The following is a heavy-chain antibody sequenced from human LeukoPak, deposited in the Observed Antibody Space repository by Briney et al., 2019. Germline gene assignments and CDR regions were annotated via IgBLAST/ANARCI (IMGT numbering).Heavy chain of an antibody. D-gene: IGHD4-17*01. CDR2: ITSSSSTI. CDR3: ARDRLIYGDYGDAFDI. V-gene: IGHV3-48*02. CDR1: GFTFSSYS. Sequence: PGGSLRLSCAASGFTFSSYSMNWVRQAPGKGLEWISYITSSSSTIYYADSVKGRFTISRDNAKNSLYLQMNSLRDEDTAVYYCARDRLIYGDYGDAFDIWDQGTLVTVSS. J-gene: IGHJ3*02.